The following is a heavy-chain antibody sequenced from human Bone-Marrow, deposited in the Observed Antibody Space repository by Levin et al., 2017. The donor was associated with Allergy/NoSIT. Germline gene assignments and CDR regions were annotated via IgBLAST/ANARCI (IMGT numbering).Heavy chain of an antibody. CDR3: ARDGMIAGGNWFEP. Sequence: NASETLSLTCSVSGGSITEGDHYWSWIRQPPGKGLEWIGYMSYSGSTYYKSSLKSRVTISADTSKNQFTVKLRSVTAADTAVYYCARDGMIAGGNWFEPWGQGILVTVSS. CDR2: MSYSGST. J-gene: IGHJ5*02. CDR1: GGSITEGDHY. V-gene: IGHV4-30-4*01. D-gene: IGHD2-21*01.